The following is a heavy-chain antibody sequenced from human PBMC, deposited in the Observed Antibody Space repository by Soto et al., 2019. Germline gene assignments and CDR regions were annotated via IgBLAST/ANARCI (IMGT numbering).Heavy chain of an antibody. Sequence: PGGSLRLSCGGSGFTFSSYAMSWVRQAPGKGLEWVSGVTGSGESAYYADSVKGRISISRDNSKKTLYLQMESLRAEDTAVYFCAKDQWFYDNVWGSLRYPYYFDLWGQGTLVTVSS. CDR1: GFTFSSYA. CDR2: VTGSGESA. CDR3: AKDQWFYDNVWGSLRYPYYFDL. D-gene: IGHD3-16*01. J-gene: IGHJ4*02. V-gene: IGHV3-23*01.